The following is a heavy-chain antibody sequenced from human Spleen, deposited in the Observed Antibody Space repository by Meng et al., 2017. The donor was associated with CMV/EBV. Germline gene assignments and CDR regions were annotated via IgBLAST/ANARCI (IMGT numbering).Heavy chain of an antibody. D-gene: IGHD2-2*02. V-gene: IGHV3-11*01. J-gene: IGHJ6*02. Sequence: GESLKFSCAASGFTFSDYYRSWIRQAPGKGFEWVSYISSSGSTIYYADSVKGRFTTSRDNAKNSLYLQMNSLRPEDTAVYYCAKEGPGYCSGSSCYRGYGMDVWGQGTTVTVSS. CDR2: ISSSGSTI. CDR1: GFTFSDYY. CDR3: AKEGPGYCSGSSCYRGYGMDV.